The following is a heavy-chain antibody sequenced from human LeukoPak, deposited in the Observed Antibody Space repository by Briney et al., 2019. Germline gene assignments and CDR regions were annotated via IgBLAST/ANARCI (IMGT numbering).Heavy chain of an antibody. V-gene: IGHV3-74*01. CDR1: GSYR. J-gene: IGHJ4*02. CDR2: INSDGIWT. D-gene: IGHD2/OR15-2a*01. CDR3: VSFYETY. Sequence: GGSLRLSCAASGSYRMHWVRQAPGKGLVGVSHINSDGIWTSYADSVKSRFTISNDNAKNTMYLQMSNLRVEDTAIYYCVSFYETYWGRGTLVTVSS.